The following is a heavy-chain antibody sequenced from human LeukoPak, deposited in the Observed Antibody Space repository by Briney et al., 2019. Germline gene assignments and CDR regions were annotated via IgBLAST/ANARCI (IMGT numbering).Heavy chain of an antibody. V-gene: IGHV3-30*02. CDR2: IRFDASNK. CDR1: GFTFSDYY. D-gene: IGHD6-13*01. Sequence: GGSLRLSCAASGFTFSDYYISWIRQAPGKGLEWVTFIRFDASNKYYADSVKGRFTISRDNSKNTLYLQMNSLRTEDTAMYYCSKDGGYSSSPNWFDPWGQGTLVTVSS. CDR3: SKDGGYSSSPNWFDP. J-gene: IGHJ5*02.